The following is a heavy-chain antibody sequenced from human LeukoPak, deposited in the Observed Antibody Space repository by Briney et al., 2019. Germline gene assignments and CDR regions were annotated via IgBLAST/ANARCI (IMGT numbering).Heavy chain of an antibody. CDR3: ACVVRGAFDI. Sequence: ASVKDSCKEPRYTSTISYMHTVRQAPGQGLEWMGIINPSGGSTSYPQKFQGRVTMTRDTSTSTVYMELSSLRSEDTAVYYCACVVRGAFDIWGQGTLVTVSS. J-gene: IGHJ3*02. V-gene: IGHV1-46*03. D-gene: IGHD2-21*01. CDR1: RYTSTISY. CDR2: INPSGGST.